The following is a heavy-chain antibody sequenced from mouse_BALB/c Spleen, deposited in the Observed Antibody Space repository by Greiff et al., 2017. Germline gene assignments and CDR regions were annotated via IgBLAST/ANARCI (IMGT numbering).Heavy chain of an antibody. CDR3: ARHDYYGSSGDY. CDR2: ISSGGSYT. Sequence: EVQLVESGGDLVKPGGSLKLSCAASGFTFSSYGMSWVRQTPDKRLEWVATISSGGSYTYYPDSVKGRFTISRDNAKNTLYLQMSSLKSEDTAMYYCARHDYYGSSGDYWGQGTTLTVSS. J-gene: IGHJ2*01. V-gene: IGHV5-6*01. CDR1: GFTFSSYG. D-gene: IGHD1-1*01.